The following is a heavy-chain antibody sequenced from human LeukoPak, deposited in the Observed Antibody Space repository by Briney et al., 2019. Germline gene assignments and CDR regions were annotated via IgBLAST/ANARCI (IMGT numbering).Heavy chain of an antibody. Sequence: PGGPLRLSCAASGFTFSSYWMSWVRQAPGKGLEWVANIKQDGSEKYYVDSVKGRFTISRDNAKNSLYLQMNSLSAEDTAVYYCARGGYDYVWGSLFDYWGQGTLVTVSS. CDR2: IKQDGSEK. V-gene: IGHV3-7*01. J-gene: IGHJ4*02. CDR3: ARGGYDYVWGSLFDY. D-gene: IGHD3-16*01. CDR1: GFTFSSYW.